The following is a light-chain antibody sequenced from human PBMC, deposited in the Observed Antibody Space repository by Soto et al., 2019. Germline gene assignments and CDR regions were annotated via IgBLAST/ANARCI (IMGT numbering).Light chain of an antibody. Sequence: EIVLTQSPGTLSLSPGERATLSCRASQSVSSIYLAWYQQKPGHAPRLLIYGASSRATGIPDRFSGSGSGTDFTLTISRLEPEDFAVYYCQQYGSSGTFGQGTKVDIK. V-gene: IGKV3-20*01. CDR2: GAS. J-gene: IGKJ1*01. CDR3: QQYGSSGT. CDR1: QSVSSIY.